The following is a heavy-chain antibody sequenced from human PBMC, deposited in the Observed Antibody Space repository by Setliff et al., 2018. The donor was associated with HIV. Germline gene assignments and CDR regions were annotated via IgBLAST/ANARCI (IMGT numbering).Heavy chain of an antibody. D-gene: IGHD6-13*01. Sequence: GASVKVSCKASGYTFSDYYMHWVRQAPGQGLEWMGWINPNSGGANYAQKFQGRVNMTRDTSISTTYMELSRLRSDDTAVYYCARDPGYKSTWYGVFDIWGQGTMVTVSS. CDR1: GYTFSDYY. CDR3: ARDPGYKSTWYGVFDI. J-gene: IGHJ3*02. CDR2: INPNSGGA. V-gene: IGHV1-2*02.